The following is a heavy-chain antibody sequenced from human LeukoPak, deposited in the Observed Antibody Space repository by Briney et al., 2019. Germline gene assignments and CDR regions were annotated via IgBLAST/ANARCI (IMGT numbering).Heavy chain of an antibody. V-gene: IGHV3-48*02. CDR3: ARGGYFGY. CDR1: GFTFSGYS. D-gene: IGHD3-16*01. J-gene: IGHJ4*02. Sequence: GGSLRLSCAASGFTFSGYSMTWVRQAPGRGLEWVSYISPYSSTMYYADSVKGRFTISRDNAKNSLSLQMNSLRDEDTAIYYCARGGYFGYWGQGTLVTVSS. CDR2: ISPYSSTM.